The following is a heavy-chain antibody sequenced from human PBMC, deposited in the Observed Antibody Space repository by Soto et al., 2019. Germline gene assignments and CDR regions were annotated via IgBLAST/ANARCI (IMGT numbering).Heavy chain of an antibody. D-gene: IGHD3-16*01. Sequence: EVQLVESGGGLVQPGRSLRLSCAASGFTFDDYAMHWVRQAPGKGLEWVSGISWNSGSIGYADSVKGRFTISRDNAKNSVYWKSNSLKPEEPSLFYGSKVPGVGPIMTFGYWVQGTLVTVSS. CDR2: ISWNSGSI. J-gene: IGHJ4*02. V-gene: IGHV3-9*01. CDR1: GFTFDDYA. CDR3: SKVPGVGPIMTFGY.